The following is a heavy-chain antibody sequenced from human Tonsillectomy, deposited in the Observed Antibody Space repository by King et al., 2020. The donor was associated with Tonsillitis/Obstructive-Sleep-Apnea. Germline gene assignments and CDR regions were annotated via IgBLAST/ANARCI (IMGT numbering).Heavy chain of an antibody. D-gene: IGHD3-22*01. CDR1: GFTFSSYE. CDR3: AGGGYYYDSSFAFDI. CDR2: ISSSGSTI. Sequence: VQLVESGGGLVQPGGSLRLSCAASGFTFSSYEMNWVRQAPGKGLEWVSYISSSGSTIYYADSVKGRFTISRDNAKNSLYLQMNSLRAEDTAVYYCAGGGYYYDSSFAFDIWGQGTMVTVSS. V-gene: IGHV3-48*03. J-gene: IGHJ3*02.